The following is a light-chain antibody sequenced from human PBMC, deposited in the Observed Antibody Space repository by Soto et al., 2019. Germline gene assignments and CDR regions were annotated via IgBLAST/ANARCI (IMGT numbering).Light chain of an antibody. CDR3: SSYSSTTTPYV. CDR2: EVS. Sequence: QSALTQPASVSGSPGQSITISCTGTSSDIGGHNFVSWHQQHPGKAPKLMIYEVSDRPSGVSNRFSGSKSGNTASLTISGLQAEDEADYYCSSYSSTTTPYVFGTGTKLTVL. CDR1: SSDIGGHNF. J-gene: IGLJ1*01. V-gene: IGLV2-14*03.